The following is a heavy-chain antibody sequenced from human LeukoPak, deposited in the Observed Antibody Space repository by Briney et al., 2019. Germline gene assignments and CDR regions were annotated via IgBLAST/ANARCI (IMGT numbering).Heavy chain of an antibody. CDR1: GYTFTSYY. V-gene: IGHV1-46*01. Sequence: GASVKVSCKASGYTFTSYYMHWVRQAPGQGLEWMGIINPSGGSTTYAQNFQGRVTMTRDTSTSTVYMELSSLRSEDTAVYYCARRAELGNDAFDIWGQGTVVTVSS. J-gene: IGHJ3*02. CDR2: INPSGGST. CDR3: ARRAELGNDAFDI. D-gene: IGHD7-27*01.